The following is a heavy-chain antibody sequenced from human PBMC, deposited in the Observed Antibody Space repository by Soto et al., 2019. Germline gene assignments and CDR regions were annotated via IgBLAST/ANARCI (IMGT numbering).Heavy chain of an antibody. CDR1: GGTFSTYA. J-gene: IGHJ4*02. V-gene: IGHV1-69*12. Sequence: QVQLVQSGAEGKKPESSVKVSCKAPGGTFSTYAISWVRQAPGQGLEWMGGIIPMFGTANYAQRFQDRVTITADESTNTVYLELSILRSEHTAVYFCAGVIRLRLRRITDGYSGWGQGTQFTVSS. CDR3: AGVIRLRLRRITDGYSG. D-gene: IGHD3-22*01. CDR2: IIPMFGTA.